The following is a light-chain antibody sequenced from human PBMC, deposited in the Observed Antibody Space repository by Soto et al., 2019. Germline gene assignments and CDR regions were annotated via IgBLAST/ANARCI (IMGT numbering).Light chain of an antibody. CDR3: QQYNNWPPWT. CDR1: QSVSSN. J-gene: IGKJ1*01. Sequence: EIVMTQSPATLSVSPVERATLSCRASQSVSSNLAWYQQKPGQAPRLLIYGASTRAPGIAARFSGSGSGTDFTLTISSLQPEDFAVYYCQQYNNWPPWTFGLGTKVEVK. V-gene: IGKV3-15*01. CDR2: GAS.